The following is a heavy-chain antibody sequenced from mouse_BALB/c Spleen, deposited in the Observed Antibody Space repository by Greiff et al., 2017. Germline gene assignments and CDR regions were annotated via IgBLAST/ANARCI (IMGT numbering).Heavy chain of an antibody. Sequence: DVKLVESGGGLVKPGGSLKLSCAASGFTFSSYTMSWVRQTPEKRLEWVATISSGGSYTYYPDSVKGRFTISRDNAKNTLYLQMSSLKSEDTAMYYCTRKLADWGQGTLVTVSA. V-gene: IGHV5-6-4*01. CDR1: GFTFSSYT. CDR3: TRKLAD. D-gene: IGHD4-1*01. J-gene: IGHJ3*01. CDR2: ISSGGSYT.